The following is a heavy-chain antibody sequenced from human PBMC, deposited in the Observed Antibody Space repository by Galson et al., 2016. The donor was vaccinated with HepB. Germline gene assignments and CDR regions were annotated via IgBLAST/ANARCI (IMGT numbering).Heavy chain of an antibody. Sequence: QSGAEVKKPGESLKISCRGSGYTFDNYWIGWVRQLPGKGLEYMGMIYPQDSDTRYGPAFKGQVTISADRSITTAYLQWSSLKASDTAIYYCVRRYISGFDCFDFWGQGTTVTVSP. J-gene: IGHJ3*01. CDR2: IYPQDSDT. D-gene: IGHD6-19*01. V-gene: IGHV5-51*03. CDR1: GYTFDNYW. CDR3: VRRYISGFDCFDF.